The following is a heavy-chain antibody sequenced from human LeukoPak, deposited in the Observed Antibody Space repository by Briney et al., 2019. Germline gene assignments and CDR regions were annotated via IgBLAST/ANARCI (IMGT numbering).Heavy chain of an antibody. CDR1: GDSISSYY. CDR2: IYYSGST. J-gene: IGHJ3*02. D-gene: IGHD3-22*01. Sequence: SETLSLTCTVSGDSISSYYWSWIRQPPEKGLEWIGYIYYSGSTNYNPSLRSRVTISVDTSRNQFSLKLSSVTAADTAVYYCARRDSSGYYPDAFGIWGRGTMVTVSS. V-gene: IGHV4-59*01. CDR3: ARRDSSGYYPDAFGI.